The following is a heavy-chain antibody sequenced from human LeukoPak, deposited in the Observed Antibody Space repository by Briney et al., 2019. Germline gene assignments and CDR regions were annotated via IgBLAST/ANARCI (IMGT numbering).Heavy chain of an antibody. Sequence: VASVKVSCKTSGGTFTSYAISWVRQAPGQGLEWMGGIIPIFGTANYAQKFQGRVTITADESTSTAYMELSSLRSEDTAVYYCARARSTIFGVVIIQYYFDYWGQGTLVTVSS. J-gene: IGHJ4*02. CDR1: GGTFTSYA. V-gene: IGHV1-69*01. CDR2: IIPIFGTA. CDR3: ARARSTIFGVVIIQYYFDY. D-gene: IGHD3-3*01.